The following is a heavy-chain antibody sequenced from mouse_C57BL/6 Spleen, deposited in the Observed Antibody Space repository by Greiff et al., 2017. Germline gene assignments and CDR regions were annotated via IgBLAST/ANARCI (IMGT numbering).Heavy chain of an antibody. V-gene: IGHV1-39*01. CDR2: INPNYGTT. CDR3: AREKETAQATAWFAY. CDR1: GYSFTDYN. J-gene: IGHJ3*01. Sequence: VHVKQSGPELVKPGASVKISCKASGYSFTDYNMNWVKQSNGKSLEWIGVINPNYGTTSYNQKFKGKATLTVDQSSSTAYMQLNSLTSEDSAVXYCAREKETAQATAWFAYWGQGTLVTVSA. D-gene: IGHD3-2*02.